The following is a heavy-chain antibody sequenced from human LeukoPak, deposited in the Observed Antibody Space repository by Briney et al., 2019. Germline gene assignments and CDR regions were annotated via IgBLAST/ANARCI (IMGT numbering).Heavy chain of an antibody. CDR2: IYTSGST. V-gene: IGHV4-4*07. CDR1: GASTSSYY. J-gene: IGHJ4*02. Sequence: PSETLSLTCTVSGASTSSYYWSWIRKPAGKGLEWIGRIYTSGSTNYNPSLKSRVTMSVDTSKNQFSLKLSSVTAADTAVYYCAREGLSPSPWGQWELPRGFGYWGQGTLVTVSS. D-gene: IGHD1-26*01. CDR3: AREGLSPSPWGQWELPRGFGY.